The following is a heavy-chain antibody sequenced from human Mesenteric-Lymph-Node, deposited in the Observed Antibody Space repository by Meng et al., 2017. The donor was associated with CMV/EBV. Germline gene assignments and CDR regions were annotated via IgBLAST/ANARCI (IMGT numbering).Heavy chain of an antibody. V-gene: IGHV4-59*01. J-gene: IGHJ6*02. D-gene: IGHD3-3*01. CDR1: RGSISIYY. CDR2: GYRNGNT. Sequence: SETLSLTCTVSRGSISIYYWTWIRQPPGKGLEWIGYGYRNGNTNYNPSLKSRVTISVDTSMNQFSLKMNSVTAADTAVYFCARESGLPGKYGLDVWGQGTTVTVSS. CDR3: ARESGLPGKYGLDV.